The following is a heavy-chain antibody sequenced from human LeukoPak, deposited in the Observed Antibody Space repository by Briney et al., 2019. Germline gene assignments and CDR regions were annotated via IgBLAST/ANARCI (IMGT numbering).Heavy chain of an antibody. D-gene: IGHD5-24*01. CDR2: ISSSGGRT. V-gene: IGHV3-23*01. Sequence: GGSLRLSCAASGFTFSSYAMSWVRQAPGKVLEWVSSISSSGGRTFYADSVKGWPTISRDNSKNTVFMQMNSLRAEDTTVYYCAKDFTISYWGHGTLVTVSS. CDR1: GFTFSSYA. J-gene: IGHJ4*01. CDR3: AKDFTISY.